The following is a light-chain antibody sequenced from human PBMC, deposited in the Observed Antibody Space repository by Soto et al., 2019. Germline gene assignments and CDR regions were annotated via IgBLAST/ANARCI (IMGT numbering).Light chain of an antibody. CDR3: QQYGSSLTWT. V-gene: IGKV3-20*01. Sequence: EIVLTQSPGTLSLSPGERATLSCGASQSVSSSYLAWYQQKPGQAPRLLIYGASSRATGIADRFSGSGSGTDFTLTISRLEPEDFAVYYCQQYGSSLTWTFGQGTKVEIK. J-gene: IGKJ1*01. CDR2: GAS. CDR1: QSVSSSY.